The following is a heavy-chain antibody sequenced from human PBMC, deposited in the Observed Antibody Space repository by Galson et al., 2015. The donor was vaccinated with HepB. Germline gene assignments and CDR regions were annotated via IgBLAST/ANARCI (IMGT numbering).Heavy chain of an antibody. CDR3: ARDIWDIVVVPAAALWFDP. Sequence: SVKVSCKASEYTFTGYYMHWVRQAPGQGLEWMGRINPNSGGTNYAQKFQGRVTMTRDTSISTAYMELSRLRSDDTAVYYCARDIWDIVVVPAAALWFDPWGQGTLVTVSS. J-gene: IGHJ5*02. CDR1: EYTFTGYY. V-gene: IGHV1-2*06. D-gene: IGHD2-2*01. CDR2: INPNSGGT.